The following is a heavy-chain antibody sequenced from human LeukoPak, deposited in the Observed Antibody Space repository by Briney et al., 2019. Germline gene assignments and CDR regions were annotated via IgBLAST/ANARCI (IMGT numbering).Heavy chain of an antibody. Sequence: SETLSLTCTVSGGSISSGSYYWSWIRQPAGKGLEWIGRIYTSGSTNYNPSLKSRVTISVDTSKNQFSLKLSSVTAADTAVYYCARELDRRTIYSYGGYYFDYWGQGTLVTVSS. D-gene: IGHD5-18*01. CDR1: GGSISSGSYY. V-gene: IGHV4-61*02. CDR3: ARELDRRTIYSYGGYYFDY. CDR2: IYTSGST. J-gene: IGHJ4*02.